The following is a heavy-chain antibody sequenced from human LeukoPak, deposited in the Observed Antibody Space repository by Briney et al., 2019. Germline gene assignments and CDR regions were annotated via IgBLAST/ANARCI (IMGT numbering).Heavy chain of an antibody. CDR1: GVSFSGYY. V-gene: IGHV4-34*01. Sequence: SETLSLTCAVYGVSFSGYYWSWIRQPPGKGLEGIGEINHSGSTNYSPSVKRQATKSVDTSKNQFFLKLSSVTAADTAAYYWARRVDMVVVPAPRLNWFDPWGQGTLVTVSP. CDR2: INHSGST. D-gene: IGHD2-2*03. CDR3: ARRVDMVVVPAPRLNWFDP. J-gene: IGHJ5*02.